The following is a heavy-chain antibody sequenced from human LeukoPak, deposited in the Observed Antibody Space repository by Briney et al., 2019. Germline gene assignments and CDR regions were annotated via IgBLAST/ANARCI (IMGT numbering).Heavy chain of an antibody. CDR2: ISGSGGST. D-gene: IGHD3-10*01. J-gene: IGHJ4*02. V-gene: IGHV3-23*01. CDR3: AKEYSHYYYGSGSYYPQGFDY. CDR1: GFTFSSYA. Sequence: GGSLRLSCAASGFTFSSYAMSWVRQAPGKGLEWVSAISGSGGSTYYADSVKGRFTISRDNSKNTLYLQMNSLRAEDTAVYYCAKEYSHYYYGSGSYYPQGFDYWGQGTLVTVSS.